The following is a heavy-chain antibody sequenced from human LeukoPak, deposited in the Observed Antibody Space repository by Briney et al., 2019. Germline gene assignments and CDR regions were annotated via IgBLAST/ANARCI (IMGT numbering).Heavy chain of an antibody. Sequence: GGSLRLSCLTSGFTLSTNAMSWVRQAPGKGLEWISGISGSGASTYYADSVKGRLTISRDDHSHTLYLQMNSLRVDDTAVYYCAKDVGKWESLHFFDYWGQGTLVTVSS. J-gene: IGHJ4*02. D-gene: IGHD1-26*01. V-gene: IGHV3-23*01. CDR2: ISGSGAST. CDR1: GFTLSTNA. CDR3: AKDVGKWESLHFFDY.